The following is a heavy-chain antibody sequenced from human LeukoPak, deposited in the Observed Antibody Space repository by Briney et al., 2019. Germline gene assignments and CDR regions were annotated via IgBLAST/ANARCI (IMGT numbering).Heavy chain of an antibody. J-gene: IGHJ4*02. V-gene: IGHV4-34*01. CDR3: AGGFDY. CDR1: GGSFRGYY. Sequence: PSETLSLTCAVYGGSFRGYYWSWIRQPPGKGLEWIGEINDSGSTNYNPSLKSRLTISVDTAKNQFSLKLSSVTAADTAVYYCAGGFDYWGQGTLVTVSS. CDR2: INDSGST.